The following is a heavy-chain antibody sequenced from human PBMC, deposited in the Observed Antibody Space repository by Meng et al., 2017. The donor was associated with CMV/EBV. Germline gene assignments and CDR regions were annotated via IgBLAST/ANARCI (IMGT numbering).Heavy chain of an antibody. J-gene: IGHJ4*02. Sequence: GESLKISCAASGFTFSSYGMHWVRQAPGKGLEWVAVISYDGSNKYYADSVKGRFTISRDNSKSTLYLQMNSLRAEDTAVYYCARVAIFGVALDYWGQGTLVTVSS. CDR2: ISYDGSNK. CDR3: ARVAIFGVALDY. D-gene: IGHD3-3*01. CDR1: GFTFSSYG. V-gene: IGHV3-30*19.